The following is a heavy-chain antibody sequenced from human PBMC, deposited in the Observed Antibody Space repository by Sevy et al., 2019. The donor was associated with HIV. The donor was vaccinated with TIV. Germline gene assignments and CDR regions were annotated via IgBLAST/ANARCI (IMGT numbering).Heavy chain of an antibody. D-gene: IGHD2-2*01. Sequence: GGSLRLSCAASGFTFSSYSMNWVRQAPGKGLEWVSSTSSSSSYIYYADSVKGRFTISRDNAKNSLYLQMNSLRAEDTAVYYCARDMKSYAAFDIWGQGTMVTVSS. V-gene: IGHV3-21*01. CDR3: ARDMKSYAAFDI. CDR2: TSSSSSYI. J-gene: IGHJ3*02. CDR1: GFTFSSYS.